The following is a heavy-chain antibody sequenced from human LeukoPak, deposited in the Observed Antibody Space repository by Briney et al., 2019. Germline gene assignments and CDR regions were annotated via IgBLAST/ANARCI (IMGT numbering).Heavy chain of an antibody. CDR1: GYTFTGYY. CDR2: INPNSGGT. V-gene: IGHV1-2*02. CDR3: ASMYYYDSSGSYYYYGMDV. J-gene: IGHJ6*02. D-gene: IGHD3-22*01. Sequence: ASVKVSCKASGYTFTGYYMHWVRQAPGHGLEWMGWINPNSGGTNYAQKFQGRVTMTRDTSISTAYMELSRLRSDDTAVYYCASMYYYDSSGSYYYYGMDVWGQGTTVTVSS.